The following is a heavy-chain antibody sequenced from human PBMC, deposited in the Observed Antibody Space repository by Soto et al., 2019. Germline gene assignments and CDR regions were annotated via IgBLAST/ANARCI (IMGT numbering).Heavy chain of an antibody. CDR1: GGTFSSYA. CDR2: IIPIFGTA. CDR3: ASSVDMVVVPAAGWFHP. V-gene: IGHV1-69*01. J-gene: IGHJ5*02. Sequence: QVQLVQSGAEVKKPGSSVKVSCKASGGTFSSYAISWVRQAPGQGLEWMGGIIPIFGTANYAQKVQGRVPITADESTSTAYMELSSLRSEDTAVYYCASSVDMVVVPAAGWFHPWGQGTLVNVSS. D-gene: IGHD2-2*03.